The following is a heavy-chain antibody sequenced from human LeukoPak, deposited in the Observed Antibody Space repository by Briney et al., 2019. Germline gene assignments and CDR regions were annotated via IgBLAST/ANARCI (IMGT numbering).Heavy chain of an antibody. J-gene: IGHJ5*02. CDR3: ARPRGTMVRGVILFDWFDP. CDR1: GYTFTGYY. CDR2: INPNSGGT. D-gene: IGHD3-10*01. V-gene: IGHV1-2*02. Sequence: GASVKVSCKASGYTFTGYYMHWVRQAPRQGLEWMGWINPNSGGTNYAQKFQGRVTMTRDTSISTAYMELSRLRSDDTAVYYCARPRGTMVRGVILFDWFDPWGQGTLVTVSS.